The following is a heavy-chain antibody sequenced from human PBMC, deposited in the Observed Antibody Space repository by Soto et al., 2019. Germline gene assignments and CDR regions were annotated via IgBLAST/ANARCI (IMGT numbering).Heavy chain of an antibody. CDR2: IIPIFGTA. D-gene: IGHD3-22*01. J-gene: IGHJ3*02. CDR3: ARDRYDSSGPRSFDI. Sequence: EASVKVSCKASGGTFSSYAISWVRQAPGQGLEWMGGIIPIFGTANYAQKFQGRVTITADKSTSTAYMELSSLRSEDTAVYYCARDRYDSSGPRSFDIWGQGTMVTVSS. V-gene: IGHV1-69*06. CDR1: GGTFSSYA.